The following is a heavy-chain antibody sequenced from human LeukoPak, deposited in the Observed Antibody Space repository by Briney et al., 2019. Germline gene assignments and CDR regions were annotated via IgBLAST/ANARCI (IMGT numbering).Heavy chain of an antibody. CDR1: GDSVPSNSAA. J-gene: IGHJ4*02. CDR3: AREVFLGTAPIHGGFDY. CDR2: TYYRSKWYN. Sequence: SQTLSLTCAISGDSVPSNSAAWNWIRQSPSRGLEWLGRTYYRSKWYNDYAVSVKSRITINPDTSKNQFSLQLNSVTPEDTAVYYCAREVFLGTAPIHGGFDYWGQGTLVTVSS. V-gene: IGHV6-1*01. D-gene: IGHD3-16*01.